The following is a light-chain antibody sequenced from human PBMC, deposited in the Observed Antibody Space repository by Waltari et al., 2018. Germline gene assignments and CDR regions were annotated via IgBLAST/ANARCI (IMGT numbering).Light chain of an antibody. Sequence: IVLTQSPDTLSLSPGERGTLSCRASQSVGRSLTWYQQKPGQAPRLLIYDASRRAPGIPDRFSGSGSGTDFSITISRLEPEDFAVYYCQNYVRLPATFGQVTKVEIK. J-gene: IGKJ1*01. V-gene: IGKV3-20*01. CDR1: QSVGRS. CDR3: QNYVRLPAT. CDR2: DAS.